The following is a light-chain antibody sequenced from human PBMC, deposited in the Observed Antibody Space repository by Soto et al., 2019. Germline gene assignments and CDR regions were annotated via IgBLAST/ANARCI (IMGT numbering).Light chain of an antibody. CDR3: QQYSSYWT. CDR1: QSLSGW. J-gene: IGKJ1*01. V-gene: IGKV1-5*01. Sequence: DIKITQSPSTVSASVGDRVIITCRASQSLSGWLAWYQQKPGKAPKLLIYDASSLESGVPSRFSGSGSGTEFTLTISSLQSDDFATYYCQQYSSYWTFGQGTKVDIK. CDR2: DAS.